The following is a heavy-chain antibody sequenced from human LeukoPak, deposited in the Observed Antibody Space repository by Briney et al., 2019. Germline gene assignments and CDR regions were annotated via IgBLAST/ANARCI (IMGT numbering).Heavy chain of an antibody. CDR2: INPNSGGT. Sequence: ASVKVSCKASGYTFTGYYMHWVRQAPGQGLEWTGWINPNSGGTNYAQKFQGRVTMTRDTSISTAYMELSRLRSDDTAVYYCARDQAHYDWRNRGWFDPWGQGTLVTVSS. CDR1: GYTFTGYY. D-gene: IGHD5-12*01. V-gene: IGHV1-2*02. J-gene: IGHJ5*02. CDR3: ARDQAHYDWRNRGWFDP.